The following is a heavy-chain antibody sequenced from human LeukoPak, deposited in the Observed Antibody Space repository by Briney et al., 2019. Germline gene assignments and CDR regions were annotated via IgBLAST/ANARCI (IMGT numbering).Heavy chain of an antibody. CDR2: ISAYNGNT. CDR3: ARADTYYYDSSGYYWFDY. CDR1: GYTFTSYG. V-gene: IGHV1-18*01. J-gene: IGHJ4*02. Sequence: ASVKVSCKPSGYTFTSYGISWVRQAPGQGLEWMGWISAYNGNTNYAQKLQGRVTMTTDTSTSTAYMELRSLRSDDTAVYYCARADTYYYDSSGYYWFDYWGQGTLVTVSS. D-gene: IGHD3-22*01.